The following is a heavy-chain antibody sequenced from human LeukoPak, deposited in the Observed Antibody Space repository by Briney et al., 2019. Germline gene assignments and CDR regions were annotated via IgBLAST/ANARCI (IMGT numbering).Heavy chain of an antibody. CDR2: INPSGGST. CDR1: GYTFTSYY. V-gene: IGHV1-46*01. J-gene: IGHJ6*03. Sequence: ASVKVSCKASGYTFTSYYMHWERQAPGQGLEWMGIINPSGGSTSYAQKLQGRVTMTTDTSTSTAYMELRSLRSDDTAVYYCARVSGYCSSTSCYALPNYYFYYYMDVWGKGTTVTISS. D-gene: IGHD2-2*01. CDR3: ARVSGYCSSTSCYALPNYYFYYYMDV.